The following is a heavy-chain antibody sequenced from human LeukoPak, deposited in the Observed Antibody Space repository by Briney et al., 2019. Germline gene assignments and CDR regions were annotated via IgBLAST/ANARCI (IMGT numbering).Heavy chain of an antibody. Sequence: SGRSLRLSCAASGFTFSNSAMNWVRQVPGKGLEWVSSIDYDSSHIYYAASVRGRFTISRDNARNSVYLQMNSLRVEDTAVYYCARDPLRYLRVGHYDYWGQGTLVAVSS. CDR2: IDYDSSHI. D-gene: IGHD3-9*01. V-gene: IGHV3-21*01. CDR3: ARDPLRYLRVGHYDY. CDR1: GFTFSNSA. J-gene: IGHJ4*02.